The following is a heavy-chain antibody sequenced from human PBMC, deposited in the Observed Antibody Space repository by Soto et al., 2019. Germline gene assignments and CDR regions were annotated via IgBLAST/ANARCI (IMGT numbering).Heavy chain of an antibody. CDR1: GGSFSGYY. CDR2: INHSGST. V-gene: IGHV4-34*01. Sequence: SETLSLTCAVYGGSFSGYYWSWIRQPPGKGLEWIGEINHSGSTNYNPSLKSRVTISVDTSKNQFSLKLSSVTAADTAVYYCARGHILNQDIVVVVAAPNYFDYWGQGTLVTVSS. J-gene: IGHJ4*02. CDR3: ARGHILNQDIVVVVAAPNYFDY. D-gene: IGHD2-15*01.